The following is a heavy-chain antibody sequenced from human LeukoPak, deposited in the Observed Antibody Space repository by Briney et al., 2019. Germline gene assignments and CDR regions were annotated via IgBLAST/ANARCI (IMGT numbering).Heavy chain of an antibody. Sequence: KPSETLSLTCAVSDASVDTFSYYWSWLRQLPGKGLEWIGYIHSSGSTYFNPSLKGQFTISIDTSKNQFSLGVRSVTAADTAVYYCARRGTYWFDYWGQGIPVTVSS. V-gene: IGHV4-31*11. J-gene: IGHJ4*02. CDR3: ARRGTYWFDY. CDR2: IHSSGST. CDR1: DASVDTFSYY. D-gene: IGHD1-26*01.